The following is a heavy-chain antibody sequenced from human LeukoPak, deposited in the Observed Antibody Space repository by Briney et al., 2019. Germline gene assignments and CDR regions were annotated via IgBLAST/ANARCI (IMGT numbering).Heavy chain of an antibody. Sequence: GGSLRLSCAASGFTFSSYSMNWVRQAPGKGLDSVSSISSSSSYIYYADSVKGRFTISRDNAKNSLYLQMNSLRAEDTAVYYCARDLTTEGWFDPWGQGTLVTVSS. CDR2: ISSSSSYI. CDR3: ARDLTTEGWFDP. D-gene: IGHD4-17*01. CDR1: GFTFSSYS. V-gene: IGHV3-21*01. J-gene: IGHJ5*02.